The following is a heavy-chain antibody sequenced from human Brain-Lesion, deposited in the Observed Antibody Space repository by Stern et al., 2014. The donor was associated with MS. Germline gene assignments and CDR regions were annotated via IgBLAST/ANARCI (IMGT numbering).Heavy chain of an antibody. CDR2: IYYSGFT. D-gene: IGHD1-26*01. Sequence: VQLEESGPGLVKPSETLSLTCTVSGGSISSSTYYWAWIRQPPGKGLECIGNIYYSGFTYYNPSLKSRVTISVDMSKNQFSLKLSSVTAADTAIYYCARHDSVPRPSQLYSARDRGPGYFDYWGQGTLVTVSS. CDR1: GGSISSSTYY. V-gene: IGHV4-39*01. J-gene: IGHJ4*02. CDR3: ARHDSVPRPSQLYSARDRGPGYFDY.